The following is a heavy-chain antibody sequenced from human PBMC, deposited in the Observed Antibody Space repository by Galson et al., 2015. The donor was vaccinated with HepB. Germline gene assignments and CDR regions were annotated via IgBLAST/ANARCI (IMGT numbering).Heavy chain of an antibody. J-gene: IGHJ6*02. CDR2: IIPIFGTA. Sequence: SVKVSCKASGGTFSSYAISWVRQAPGQGLEWMGGIIPIFGTANYAQKFQGRVTITADESTSTAYMEPSSLRSEDTAVYYCAREHRGYSYGYNYYYGMDVWGQGTTVTVSS. V-gene: IGHV1-69*13. CDR3: AREHRGYSYGYNYYYGMDV. D-gene: IGHD5-18*01. CDR1: GGTFSSYA.